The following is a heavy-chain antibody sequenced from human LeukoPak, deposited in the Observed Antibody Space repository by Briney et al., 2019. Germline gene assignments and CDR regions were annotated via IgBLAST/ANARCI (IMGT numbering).Heavy chain of an antibody. CDR1: GGSFSGYY. Sequence: KPSETLSLTCAVYGGSFSGYYWSWIRQPPGKGLEWIGEINHSGSTNYNPSLKCRVTISVDTSKNQFSLKLSSVTAADTAVYYCAGLVVASLIDYWGQGTLVTVSS. J-gene: IGHJ4*02. D-gene: IGHD3-22*01. CDR3: AGLVVASLIDY. CDR2: INHSGST. V-gene: IGHV4-34*01.